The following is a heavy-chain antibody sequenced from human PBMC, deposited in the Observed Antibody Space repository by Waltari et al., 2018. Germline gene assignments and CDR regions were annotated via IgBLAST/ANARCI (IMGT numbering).Heavy chain of an antibody. J-gene: IGHJ3*02. V-gene: IGHV1-69-2*01. Sequence: EVQLLQSGTELKKPGTTVKISCKVSGYTFTDYYIHWLQQAPGKGPHWMGLVDPEDGETIYAEKFQGRVTITADTSTDTAYMELSSLRSEDTAVYYCATALGDRSSASRAFDIWGLGTMITVSS. CDR1: GYTFTDYY. CDR2: VDPEDGET. CDR3: ATALGDRSSASRAFDI. D-gene: IGHD3-10*01.